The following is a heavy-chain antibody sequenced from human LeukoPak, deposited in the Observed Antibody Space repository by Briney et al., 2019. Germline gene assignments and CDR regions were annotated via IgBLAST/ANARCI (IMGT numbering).Heavy chain of an antibody. V-gene: IGHV3-33*01. D-gene: IGHD6-19*01. Sequence: GGSLRLSCTASGFNFSDYDMDWVRQAPGKGLEWVAVIWDDGSNKHYADSVKGRFTISRDNSKNTLYLQMNSLRAEDTAMYYCARDVSAFDYWGQGTLVTVSS. CDR2: IWDDGSNK. CDR1: GFNFSDYD. CDR3: ARDVSAFDY. J-gene: IGHJ4*02.